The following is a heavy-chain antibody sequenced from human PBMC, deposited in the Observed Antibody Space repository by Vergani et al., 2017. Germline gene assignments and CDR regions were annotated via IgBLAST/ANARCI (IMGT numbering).Heavy chain of an antibody. CDR1: GGSFSGYY. J-gene: IGHJ4*02. D-gene: IGHD6-19*01. CDR3: ARDIPGYSSGWLTY. V-gene: IGHV4-34*01. Sequence: QVQLQQWGAGLLKPSETLSLTCAVYGGSFSGYYWSWIRQPPGKGLEWIGEINHSGSTNYNPSLKSRVTISVDTSKNQFSLKLSSVTAADTAVYYCARDIPGYSSGWLTYWGQGTLVTVSS. CDR2: INHSGST.